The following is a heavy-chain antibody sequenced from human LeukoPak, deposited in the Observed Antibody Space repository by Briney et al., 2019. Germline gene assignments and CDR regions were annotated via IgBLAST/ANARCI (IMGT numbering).Heavy chain of an antibody. CDR3: ARELWSDLKADWYFDL. CDR2: INGSGINI. D-gene: IGHD3-3*01. V-gene: IGHV3-48*03. Sequence: GRSLRPSCAASGFTFGSYAMSWVRQAPGNGLEWLSYINGSGINIYYAGSVKGRFTISRDNAKNSLYLQMNSLRAEDTAVYYCARELWSDLKADWYFDLWGRGTLVTVSS. J-gene: IGHJ2*01. CDR1: GFTFGSYA.